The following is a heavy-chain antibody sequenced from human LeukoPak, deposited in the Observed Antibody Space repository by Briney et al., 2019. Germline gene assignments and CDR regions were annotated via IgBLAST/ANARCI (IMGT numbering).Heavy chain of an antibody. CDR3: ARRGDGYNQGVWYFDY. D-gene: IGHD5-24*01. Sequence: PSETLSLTCTVSGGSISSYYWSWIRQPPGKGREGMGYIYYNGSTNYNPSLKSRVTTSVDMSNNQFSLKLSSVTAADTAVYYCARRGDGYNQGVWYFDYWGQGTLVTVSS. CDR1: GGSISSYY. V-gene: IGHV4-59*08. CDR2: IYYNGST. J-gene: IGHJ4*02.